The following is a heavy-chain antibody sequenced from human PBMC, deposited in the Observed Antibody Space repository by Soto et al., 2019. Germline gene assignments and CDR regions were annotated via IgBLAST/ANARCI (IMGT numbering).Heavy chain of an antibody. CDR2: ISSSSNTI. CDR1: GFIFSNYG. Sequence: DVQLVESGGGLVQPGGSLRLSCAASGFIFSNYGINWVRQAPGKGLEYVSYISSSSNTIYYADSVKGRFTISRDNAKNSLSLQMNSLRAEDTAVYYCAREGMSEGMDVWGQGTTVTVSS. CDR3: AREGMSEGMDV. J-gene: IGHJ6*02. D-gene: IGHD6-13*01. V-gene: IGHV3-48*01.